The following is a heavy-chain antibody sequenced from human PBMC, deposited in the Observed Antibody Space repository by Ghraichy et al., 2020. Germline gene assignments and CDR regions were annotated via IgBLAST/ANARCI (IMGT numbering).Heavy chain of an antibody. D-gene: IGHD6-19*01. CDR3: ARDKRPSIAVAGGHYYMDV. Sequence: SVKVSCKASGGTFSSYAISWVRQAPGQGLEWMGGIIPIFGTANYAQKFQGRVTITADKSTSTAYMELSSLRSEDTAVYYCARDKRPSIAVAGGHYYMDVWGKGTTVTVSS. V-gene: IGHV1-69*06. J-gene: IGHJ6*03. CDR2: IIPIFGTA. CDR1: GGTFSSYA.